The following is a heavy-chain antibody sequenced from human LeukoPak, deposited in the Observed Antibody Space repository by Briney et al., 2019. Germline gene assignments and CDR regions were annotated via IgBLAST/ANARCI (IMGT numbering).Heavy chain of an antibody. CDR2: IFHTGST. CDR1: GGSVSSGDYY. V-gene: IGHV4-61*08. CDR3: ARSPSGSYLNFDY. Sequence: PSETLPLTCTVSGGSVSSGDYYWSWIRQPPGKGLEWIGYIFHTGSTNYNPSLESRVTISLDTSNNQFSLKVRSVTAADTALYFCARSPSGSYLNFDYWGQGALVTVSS. D-gene: IGHD1-26*01. J-gene: IGHJ4*02.